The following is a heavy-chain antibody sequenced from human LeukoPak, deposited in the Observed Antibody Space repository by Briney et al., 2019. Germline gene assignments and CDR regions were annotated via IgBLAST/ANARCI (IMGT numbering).Heavy chain of an antibody. Sequence: GGSLRLSCAASGFTFSSYGMHWVRQAPGKGLEWVAVILSDGSKEFYTDSVKGRFTISRDNAKNSLYLQMNSLRAEDTAVYYCARDLNDFWTFDYWGQGTLVTVSS. CDR2: ILSDGSKE. CDR3: ARDLNDFWTFDY. D-gene: IGHD3-3*01. V-gene: IGHV3-33*01. CDR1: GFTFSSYG. J-gene: IGHJ4*02.